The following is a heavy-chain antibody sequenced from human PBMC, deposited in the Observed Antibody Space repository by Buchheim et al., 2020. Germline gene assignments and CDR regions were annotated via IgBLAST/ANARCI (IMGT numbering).Heavy chain of an antibody. Sequence: DVQLVESEGGLVMPGESLTQSCVTSGFSFSPFGMTWVRQAPGKGLEWVATVGSGHHTFYADLVEGRFTVSRDNARSSVYLQLNSLRAEDTAVYFCARDFSGWSRDYWGQGTL. V-gene: IGHV3-21*01. J-gene: IGHJ4*02. CDR3: ARDFSGWSRDY. CDR2: VGSGHHT. D-gene: IGHD6-19*01. CDR1: GFSFSPFG.